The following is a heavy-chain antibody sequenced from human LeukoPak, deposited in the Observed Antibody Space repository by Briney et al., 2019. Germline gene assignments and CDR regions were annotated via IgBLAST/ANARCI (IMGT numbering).Heavy chain of an antibody. D-gene: IGHD2-8*01. J-gene: IGHJ4*02. Sequence: GRSLRLSCAVSGITFSSYGMHWVRQAPGKGLEWVAVIWYDGRNKYYADSVKGRFTISRDNSKNTLYLQMTNLTVEDTAVYYCARAKMGNWGQGAPVTVSS. CDR1: GITFSSYG. V-gene: IGHV3-33*01. CDR3: ARAKMGN. CDR2: IWYDGRNK.